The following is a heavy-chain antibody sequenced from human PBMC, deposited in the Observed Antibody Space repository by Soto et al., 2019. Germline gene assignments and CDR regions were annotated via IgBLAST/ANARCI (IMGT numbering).Heavy chain of an antibody. Sequence: PGASLKISYQASGYTFTNYWIGWVRQMPGQGLEWMGIIYPGDSDAKYNPSFQGQVTISADKSISSAYLQWGSLKASDTAIYYCARPTSGYPDAFDIWGQGTLVTVSS. CDR1: GYTFTNYW. CDR2: IYPGDSDA. CDR3: ARPTSGYPDAFDI. J-gene: IGHJ3*02. D-gene: IGHD3-22*01. V-gene: IGHV5-51*01.